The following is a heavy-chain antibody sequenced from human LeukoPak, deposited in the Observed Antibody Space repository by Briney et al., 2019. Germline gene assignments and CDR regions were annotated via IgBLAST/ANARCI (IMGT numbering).Heavy chain of an antibody. CDR1: GFTFSSYA. CDR2: ISSNGGST. Sequence: PGGSLRLSCSASGFTFSSYAMHWVRQAPGKGLEYVSAISSNGGSTYYADSVKGRFTISRDNSKNTLYLQMSSLRAEDTAVYYCVNSPYLYGSGVYIDYWGQGTLVTVSS. D-gene: IGHD3-10*01. J-gene: IGHJ4*02. V-gene: IGHV3-64D*06. CDR3: VNSPYLYGSGVYIDY.